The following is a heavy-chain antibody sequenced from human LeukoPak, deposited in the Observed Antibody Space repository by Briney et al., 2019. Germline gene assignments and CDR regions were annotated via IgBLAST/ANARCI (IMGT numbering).Heavy chain of an antibody. Sequence: TLSLTCTVSGGSLSSDGYYWNWIRQPPGKALEWLALIYWDDDKRYSPSLKSRLTITKDTSKNQVVLTMTNMDPVDTATYYCAHSGSYDILTGYSNYFDYWGQGTLVTVSS. V-gene: IGHV2-5*08. J-gene: IGHJ4*02. D-gene: IGHD3-9*01. CDR1: GGSLSSDGYY. CDR2: IYWDDDK. CDR3: AHSGSYDILTGYSNYFDY.